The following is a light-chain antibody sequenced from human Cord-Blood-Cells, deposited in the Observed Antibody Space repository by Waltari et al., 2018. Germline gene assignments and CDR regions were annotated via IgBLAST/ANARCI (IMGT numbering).Light chain of an antibody. CDR1: SRDVGGYNS. J-gene: IGLJ2*01. V-gene: IGLV2-11*01. Sequence: QSALTHPRSVSGSPGQSVTISCPGTSRDVGGYNSVSWYQQPPGKAPKLMIYDVSKRPSGVPDRFSGSKSGNTASLTISGLQAEDEADYYCCSYAGSYTWVFGGGTKLTVL. CDR2: DVS. CDR3: CSYAGSYTWV.